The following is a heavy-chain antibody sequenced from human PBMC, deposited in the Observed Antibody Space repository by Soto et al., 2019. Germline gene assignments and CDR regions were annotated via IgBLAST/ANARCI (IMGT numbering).Heavy chain of an antibody. CDR1: GFTFSSYW. V-gene: IGHV3-74*01. Sequence: EVQLVESGGGLVQPGGSLRLSCAASGFTFSSYWMHWVRQAPGKGLVWVSRINIDGSSTSYADSVKGRFTISRDNAKNPLYLQMNSLRAEDTAVYYCARDPLHIVVIDSPYWGQGTLVTVSS. CDR3: ARDPLHIVVIDSPY. J-gene: IGHJ4*02. D-gene: IGHD2-21*01. CDR2: INIDGSST.